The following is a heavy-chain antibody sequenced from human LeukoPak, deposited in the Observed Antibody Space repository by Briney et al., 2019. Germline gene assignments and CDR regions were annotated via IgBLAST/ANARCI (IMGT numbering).Heavy chain of an antibody. D-gene: IGHD2-2*01. J-gene: IGHJ4*02. CDR3: AREGGLPAARFGY. Sequence: SETLSLTCTVSGGSISSGSYYWSWIRQPAGKGLEWIGRIHTSGSTDYNPSLKSRVTISVDTSKNQFSLKLSSVTAADTAVYYCAREGGLPAARFGYWGQGTLVTVSS. CDR2: IHTSGST. CDR1: GGSISSGSYY. V-gene: IGHV4-61*02.